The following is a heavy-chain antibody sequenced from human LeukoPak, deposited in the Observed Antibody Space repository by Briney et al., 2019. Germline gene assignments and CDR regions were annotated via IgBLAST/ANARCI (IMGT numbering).Heavy chain of an antibody. CDR2: INSDGSWT. V-gene: IGHV3-74*01. J-gene: IGHJ4*02. CDR3: VSFYETY. CDR1: GNSW. Sequence: GGSLRLSCAASGNSWMHWVRQAPGKGLVWVSHINSDGSWTSYADSVKGRFTISKDNAKNTVYLQMNSLRAEDTAVYYCVSFYETYWGRGTLVTVSS. D-gene: IGHD2/OR15-2a*01.